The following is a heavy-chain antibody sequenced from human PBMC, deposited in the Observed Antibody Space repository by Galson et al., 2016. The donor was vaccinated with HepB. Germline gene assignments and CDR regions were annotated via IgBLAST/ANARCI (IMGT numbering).Heavy chain of an antibody. CDR2: ISSRDSRP. CDR1: GFTFSDYY. J-gene: IGHJ2*01. D-gene: IGHD1-1*01. V-gene: IGHV3-11*04. CDR3: AKEVTTGGYLDR. Sequence: SLRLSCAASGFTFSDYYMNWIRQAPGKGLEWISYISSRDSRPYHVDSVKGRFTISRDNAKNSLFLQMSSLRGEDPAVYYCAKEVTTGGYLDRWGRGTLVTVSS.